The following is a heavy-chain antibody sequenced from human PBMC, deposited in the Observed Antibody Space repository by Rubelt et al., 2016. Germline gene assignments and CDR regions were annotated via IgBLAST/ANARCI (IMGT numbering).Heavy chain of an antibody. J-gene: IGHJ6*02. CDR1: GFTFSSYG. V-gene: IGHV3-33*01. Sequence: VQPGRSLRLSCAASGFTFSSYGMHWVRQAPGKGLEWVAVIWYDGSNKYYADSVKGRFTISRDNSKNTLYLQMNSLRAEDTAVYYCTRASSNYDYYYYYGMDVWGQGTTVTVSS. CDR3: TRASSNYDYYYYYGMDV. D-gene: IGHD4-11*01. CDR2: IWYDGSNK.